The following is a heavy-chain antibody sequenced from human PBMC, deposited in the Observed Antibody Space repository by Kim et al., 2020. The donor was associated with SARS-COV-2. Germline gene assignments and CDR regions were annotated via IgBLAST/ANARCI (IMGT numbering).Heavy chain of an antibody. CDR3: ARDQGVGKDYDSWWYFDL. CDR2: ISYDGSNK. Sequence: GGSLRLSCAASGFTFSSYAMHWVRQAPGKGLEWVAVISYDGSNKYYADSVKGRFTISRDNSKNTLYLQMNSLRAEDTAVYYCARDQGVGKDYDSWWYFDLWGRGTLVTVSS. V-gene: IGHV3-30-3*01. D-gene: IGHD3-22*01. J-gene: IGHJ2*01. CDR1: GFTFSSYA.